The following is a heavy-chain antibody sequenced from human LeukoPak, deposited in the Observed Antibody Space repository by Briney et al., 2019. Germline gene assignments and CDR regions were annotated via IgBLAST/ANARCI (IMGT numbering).Heavy chain of an antibody. CDR3: AGPLRSAAGLTPDAFDI. CDR1: GYTFTSYG. J-gene: IGHJ3*02. Sequence: ASVKVSCKASGYTFTSYGISWVRQAPGQGLEWMGWISAYNGNTNYAQKLQGRVTMTTDTSTSTAYMELRSLRSDDTAVYYCAGPLRSAAGLTPDAFDIWGQGTMVTVSS. V-gene: IGHV1-18*01. CDR2: ISAYNGNT. D-gene: IGHD6-13*01.